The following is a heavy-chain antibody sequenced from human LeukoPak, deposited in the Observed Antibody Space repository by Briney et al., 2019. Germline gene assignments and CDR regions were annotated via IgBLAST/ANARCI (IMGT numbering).Heavy chain of an antibody. D-gene: IGHD3-10*01. V-gene: IGHV3-33*08. CDR3: ARDRRGGSGSPFLHWFDP. Sequence: GGSLRLSCAASGFTVSSYSMNWVRQAPGKGLEWGAVIWYDGSNKYYADSVKGRFTISRDNSKNTLYLQMNSLRAEDTAVYYCARDRRGGSGSPFLHWFDPWGQGTLVTVSS. CDR1: GFTVSSYS. J-gene: IGHJ5*02. CDR2: IWYDGSNK.